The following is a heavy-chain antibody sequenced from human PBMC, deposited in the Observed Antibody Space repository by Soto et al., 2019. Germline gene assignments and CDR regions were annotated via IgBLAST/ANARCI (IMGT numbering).Heavy chain of an antibody. CDR2: IYYSGST. V-gene: IGHV4-61*01. D-gene: IGHD4-17*01. J-gene: IGHJ4*02. CDR3: ARVGTVTTSY. CDR1: VGSVSSGSYY. Sequence: SETLSLTCTLSVGSVSSGSYYLSWIRQPPGKGLEWIGYIYYSGSTNYNPSLKSRVTISVDTSKNQFSLKLSSVTAADTAVYYCARVGTVTTSYWGQGTLVTVSS.